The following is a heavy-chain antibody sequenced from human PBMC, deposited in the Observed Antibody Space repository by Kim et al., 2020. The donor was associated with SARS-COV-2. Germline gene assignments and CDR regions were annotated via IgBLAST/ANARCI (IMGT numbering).Heavy chain of an antibody. D-gene: IGHD2-2*01. V-gene: IGHV6-1*01. CDR2: TYYRSKWYN. J-gene: IGHJ3*02. Sequence: SQTLSLTCAISGDSVSSNSAAWNWIRQSPSRGLEWLGRTYYRSKWYNDYAVSVKSRITINPDTSKNQFSLQLNSVTPEDTAVYYCARITLCSTLTPPGSECAFDIWGQGTMVTVSS. CDR1: GDSVSSNSAA. CDR3: ARITLCSTLTPPGSECAFDI.